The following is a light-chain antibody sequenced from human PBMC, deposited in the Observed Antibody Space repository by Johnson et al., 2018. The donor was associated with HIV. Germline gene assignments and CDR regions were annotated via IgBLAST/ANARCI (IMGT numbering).Light chain of an antibody. CDR3: GTWDSSLSVLYV. J-gene: IGLJ1*01. Sequence: QSVLTQPPSVSAAPGQKATISCSGSSSNIGNNYVSWYQQLPGAAPKLLIFDTNTRPSGIPDRFSGSKSGTSATLGITGLQTGDEADYYCGTWDSSLSVLYVFGTGTKVTVL. V-gene: IGLV1-51*01. CDR1: SSNIGNNY. CDR2: DTN.